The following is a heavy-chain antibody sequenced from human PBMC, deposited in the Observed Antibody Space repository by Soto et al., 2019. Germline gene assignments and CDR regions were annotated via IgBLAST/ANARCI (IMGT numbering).Heavy chain of an antibody. CDR2: INHSGNT. CDR1: GKSLSGYY. CDR3: ARHHVRGRTIAGASEF. V-gene: IGHV4-34*01. Sequence: QVQLQQWGAGLLKPSETLSLTCAVYGKSLSGYYWSWIRQPPGKALEWIGEINHSGNTNDNPSIKGRFTISVDTSKNQLFLNLSSVTAADTARYYCARHHVRGRTIAGASEFWGQGTLIIVSS. J-gene: IGHJ4*02. D-gene: IGHD1-26*01.